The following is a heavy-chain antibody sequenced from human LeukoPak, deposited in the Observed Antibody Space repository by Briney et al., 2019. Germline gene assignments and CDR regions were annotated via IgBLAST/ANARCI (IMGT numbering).Heavy chain of an antibody. D-gene: IGHD1-26*01. CDR2: ISAYNGNR. J-gene: IGHJ5*02. CDR3: ARGQRELQNWLDP. V-gene: IGHV1-18*01. Sequence: ASVKVSCKAAGYSFTSYGISWVRQAPGQGLEWMGWISAYNGNRNYAQKLQGRVTMTTDTSTSTASMELRSLRSDDTAVYYCARGQRELQNWLDPWGQGTLVTVSS. CDR1: GYSFTSYG.